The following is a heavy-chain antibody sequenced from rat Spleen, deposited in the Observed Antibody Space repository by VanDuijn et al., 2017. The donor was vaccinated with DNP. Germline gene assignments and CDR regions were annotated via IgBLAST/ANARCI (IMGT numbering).Heavy chain of an antibody. D-gene: IGHD1-11*01. Sequence: VQLVESGGDLVQPGRSLKVSCAASGFTFSDYNMAWVRQAPKKGLEWVASISRSGGSTAYRDSVKGRFTNSRDSAERTVNLQMDSLRSEDTATYYCARFGRTTEAILPMDAWGQGASVTVSS. CDR3: ARFGRTTEAILPMDA. CDR1: GFTFSDYN. CDR2: ISRSGGST. V-gene: IGHV5-25*01. J-gene: IGHJ4*01.